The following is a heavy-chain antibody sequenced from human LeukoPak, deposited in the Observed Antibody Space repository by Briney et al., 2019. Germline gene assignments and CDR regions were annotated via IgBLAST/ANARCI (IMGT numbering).Heavy chain of an antibody. CDR1: GFTFSSYA. Sequence: PGGSLRPSCAASGFTFSSYAMSWVRQAPGKGLEWVSAISGSGGSTYYADSVKGRFTISRDNSKNTLYLQMNSLRAEDTAVYYCAKGGGSAWELLALDYWGQGTLVTVSS. J-gene: IGHJ4*02. D-gene: IGHD1-26*01. CDR2: ISGSGGST. V-gene: IGHV3-23*01. CDR3: AKGGGSAWELLALDY.